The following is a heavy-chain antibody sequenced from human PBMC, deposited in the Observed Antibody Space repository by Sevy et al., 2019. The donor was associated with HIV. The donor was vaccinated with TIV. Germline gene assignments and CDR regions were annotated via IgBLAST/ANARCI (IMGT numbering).Heavy chain of an antibody. CDR2: IYYSGST. D-gene: IGHD3-16*01. CDR1: GGSISSYY. V-gene: IGHV4-59*08. CDR3: ARLADWGAGTYFDY. J-gene: IGHJ4*02. Sequence: SETLSLTCTVSGGSISSYYWSWIRQPPGKGLEWIGDIYYSGSTNYNPSLKSRVTRSVDTSKNQFSLKLSSVTAADTAIYYCARLADWGAGTYFDYWGQGTLVTVSS.